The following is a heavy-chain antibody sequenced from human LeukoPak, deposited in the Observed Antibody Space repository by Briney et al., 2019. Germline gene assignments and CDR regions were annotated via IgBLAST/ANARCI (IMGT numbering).Heavy chain of an antibody. CDR2: INPDSGGA. J-gene: IGHJ5*02. Sequence: GASVKVSCTAAGYTFTGYYIHWVRQAPGQGLEWMGWINPDSGGANYAQKFQGRVTVTRDTSITTAYMELSRLTSDDTAVYFCARRLRAAIWFDPWGQGTLVTVSS. CDR1: GYTFTGYY. CDR3: ARRLRAAIWFDP. V-gene: IGHV1-2*02.